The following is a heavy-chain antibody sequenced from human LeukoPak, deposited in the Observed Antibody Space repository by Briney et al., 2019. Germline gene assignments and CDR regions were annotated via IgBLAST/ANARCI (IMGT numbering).Heavy chain of an antibody. D-gene: IGHD4-17*01. CDR1: GFTFSSYA. CDR2: ISYDGSNK. V-gene: IGHV3-30-3*01. CDR3: ARAPYGDYVGIDY. Sequence: ERSLRLSCAASGFTFSSYAMHWVRQAPGKGLEWVAVISYDGSNKYYADSVKGRFTISRDNSKNTLYLQMNSLRAEDTAVYYCARAPYGDYVGIDYWGQGTLVTVSS. J-gene: IGHJ4*02.